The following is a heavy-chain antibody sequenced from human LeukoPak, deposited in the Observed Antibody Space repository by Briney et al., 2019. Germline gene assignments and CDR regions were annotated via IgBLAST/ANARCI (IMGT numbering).Heavy chain of an antibody. J-gene: IGHJ5*02. CDR2: ISAYNGNT. CDR1: GYTFTSYG. D-gene: IGHD2-2*01. Sequence: ASVKVSCKASGYTFTSYGISWVRQAPGQGLEWMGWISAYNGNTGYAQKFQGRVTMTRSTSISTAYMELNSLRSDDTAVYYCAREYCSSNRCSGGWYFDPWGQGTLVTVSS. CDR3: AREYCSSNRCSGGWYFDP. V-gene: IGHV1-18*01.